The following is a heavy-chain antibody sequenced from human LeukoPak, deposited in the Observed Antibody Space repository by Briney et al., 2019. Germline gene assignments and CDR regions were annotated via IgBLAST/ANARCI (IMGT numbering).Heavy chain of an antibody. CDR3: TRPNLYCSGGSCYRDY. J-gene: IGHJ4*02. CDR2: IRSKANSYAT. D-gene: IGHD2-15*01. CDR1: GFTFSGSA. Sequence: GGSLRLSCAASGFTFSGSAMHWVRQASGKGLEWVGRIRSKANSYATAYAASVKGRFTISRDDSKNTAYLQMNSLKTEDTAVYYCTRPNLYCSGGSCYRDYWGQGTLVTVSS. V-gene: IGHV3-73*01.